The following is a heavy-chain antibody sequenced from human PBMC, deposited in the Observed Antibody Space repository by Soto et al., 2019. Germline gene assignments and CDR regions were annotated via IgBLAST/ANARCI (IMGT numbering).Heavy chain of an antibody. D-gene: IGHD3-16*01. J-gene: IGHJ4*02. Sequence: PGGSLRLSCAASGFTFSSYGMHWVRQAPGKGLEWVAVIRYNGSNKYYADSVKGRFTISRDNSRNTVYLQMNSLRADDTAVYYCAKDRLAGGFDYWGQGTLVTVSS. V-gene: IGHV3-30*02. CDR3: AKDRLAGGFDY. CDR1: GFTFSSYG. CDR2: IRYNGSNK.